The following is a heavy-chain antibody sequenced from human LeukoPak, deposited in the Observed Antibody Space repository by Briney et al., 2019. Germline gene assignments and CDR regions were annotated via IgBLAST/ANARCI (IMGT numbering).Heavy chain of an antibody. CDR2: IYYSGST. Sequence: NPSETLSLTCTVSGGSVSSGSYYWSWIRQPPGKGLEWIGYIYYSGSTYYNPSLKSRVTISVDTSKNQFSLKLSSVTAADTAVYYCARIRLRAYCSSTSCYDPVLGFDPWGQGTLVTVSS. CDR3: ARIRLRAYCSSTSCYDPVLGFDP. CDR1: GGSVSSGSYY. D-gene: IGHD2-2*01. V-gene: IGHV4-61*01. J-gene: IGHJ5*02.